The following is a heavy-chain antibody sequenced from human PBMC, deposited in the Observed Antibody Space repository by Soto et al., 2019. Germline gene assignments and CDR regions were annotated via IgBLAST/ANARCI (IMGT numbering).Heavy chain of an antibody. Sequence: EVQLLESGGGLVQPGGSLRLSCAASGFTFSSYAMSWVRQAPGKGLEWVSAISGSGGSTYYADSVKGRFTISRDNSKNTLYLQMNRLRAEDTAVYYCAKSRLCSGGSCYSFDYWGQGTLVTVSS. CDR2: ISGSGGST. V-gene: IGHV3-23*01. J-gene: IGHJ4*02. D-gene: IGHD2-15*01. CDR3: AKSRLCSGGSCYSFDY. CDR1: GFTFSSYA.